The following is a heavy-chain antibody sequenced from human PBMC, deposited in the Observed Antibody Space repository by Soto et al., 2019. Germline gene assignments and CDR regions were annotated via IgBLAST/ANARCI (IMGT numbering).Heavy chain of an antibody. CDR2: IYYSGST. J-gene: IGHJ6*02. CDR1: GGSISSGGYY. D-gene: IGHD3-10*01. V-gene: IGHV4-31*03. CDR3: ARDEGGSGIPFVDV. Sequence: QVQLQESGPGLVKPSQTLSLTCTVSGGSISSGGYYWSWIRQHPGKGLEWIGYIYYSGSTYYNPCLKSRVTISVDTSKNQFSLKLSSVTAADTAVYYCARDEGGSGIPFVDVWGQGTTVTVSS.